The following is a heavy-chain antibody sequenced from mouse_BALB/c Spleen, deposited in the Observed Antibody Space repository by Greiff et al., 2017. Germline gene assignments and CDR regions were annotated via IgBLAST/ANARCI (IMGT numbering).Heavy chain of an antibody. CDR3: ARRGLYGNYGYAMDY. CDR1: GFTFSSYG. Sequence: DVHLVESGGDLVKPGGSLKLSCAASGFTFSSYGMSWVRQTPDKRLEWVATISSGGSYTYYPDSVKGRFTISRDNAKNTLYLQMSSLKSEDTAMYYCARRGLYGNYGYAMDYWGQGTSVTVSS. V-gene: IGHV5-6*01. J-gene: IGHJ4*01. CDR2: ISSGGSYT. D-gene: IGHD2-1*01.